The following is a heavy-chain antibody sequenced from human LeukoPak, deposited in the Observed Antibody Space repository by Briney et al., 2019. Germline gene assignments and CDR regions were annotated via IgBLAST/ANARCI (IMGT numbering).Heavy chain of an antibody. J-gene: IGHJ4*02. V-gene: IGHV4-34*01. CDR1: GGSFSGYY. D-gene: IGHD3-10*01. CDR3: ARGAQYYYGSGSYYSY. Sequence: SETLSLTCAVYGGSFSGYYWSWTRQPPGKWLEWIAEINHSGSTNYNPSLKSPVTISVATSKNQSSLKLSSVTAADTAVYYCARGAQYYYGSGSYYSYWGQGTLVTVSS. CDR2: INHSGST.